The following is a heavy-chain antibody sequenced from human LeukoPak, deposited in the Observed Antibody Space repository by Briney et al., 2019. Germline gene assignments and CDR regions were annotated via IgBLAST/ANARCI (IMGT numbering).Heavy chain of an antibody. CDR2: INGDGSNT. CDR1: GFTFSSYG. Sequence: HPGRSLRLSCAASGFTFSSYGMHWVRQAPGKGLVWVSRINGDGSNTSYADSVKGRFMISRDNAKNTLYLQMNSLRAEDTAVYYCARVVSTSEDWGQGTLVTVSS. D-gene: IGHD6-13*01. CDR3: ARVVSTSED. J-gene: IGHJ4*02. V-gene: IGHV3-74*01.